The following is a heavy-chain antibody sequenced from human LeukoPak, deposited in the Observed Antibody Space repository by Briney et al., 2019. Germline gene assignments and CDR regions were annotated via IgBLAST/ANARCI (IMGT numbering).Heavy chain of an antibody. CDR3: ARDLGPYGSGSYYNY. Sequence: GGSLRLSCAASGFTFGSYGMHWVRQAPGKGLEWVAVIWYDGSNKYYADSVKGRFTISRDNSKNTLYLQMNSLRAEDTAVYYCARDLGPYGSGSYYNYWGQGTLVTVSS. CDR1: GFTFGSYG. D-gene: IGHD3-10*01. J-gene: IGHJ4*02. CDR2: IWYDGSNK. V-gene: IGHV3-33*01.